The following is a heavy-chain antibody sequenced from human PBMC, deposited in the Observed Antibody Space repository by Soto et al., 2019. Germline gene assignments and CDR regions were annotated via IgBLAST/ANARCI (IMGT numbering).Heavy chain of an antibody. D-gene: IGHD3-3*01. CDR1: KGTFNRDA. J-gene: IGHJ5*02. CDR2: IMPMFGTA. V-gene: IGHV1-69*01. Sequence: QEQLVQSGAEVKKPGSSVRVSCKASKGTFNRDAITWVRQVPGQGLEWMGGIMPMFGTAEYAQKFQGRVTITADEATGTAYMELSSVRSEDTVVYYCAGPSAVSVTSHWFDPWGQGTLVTVSS. CDR3: AGPSAVSVTSHWFDP.